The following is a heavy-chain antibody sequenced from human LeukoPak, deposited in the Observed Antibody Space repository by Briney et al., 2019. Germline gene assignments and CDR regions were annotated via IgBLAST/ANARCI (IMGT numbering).Heavy chain of an antibody. CDR1: GYTFTSYD. V-gene: IGHV1-8*03. CDR3: ARGDTIVGATNLVDY. D-gene: IGHD1-26*01. J-gene: IGHJ4*02. Sequence: GASVKVSCKASGYTFTSYDINRVRQATGQGLEWMGWMNPNSGNTGYAQKFQGRVTITRNTSISTAYMELSSLRSEDTAVYYCARGDTIVGATNLVDYWGQGTLVTVSS. CDR2: MNPNSGNT.